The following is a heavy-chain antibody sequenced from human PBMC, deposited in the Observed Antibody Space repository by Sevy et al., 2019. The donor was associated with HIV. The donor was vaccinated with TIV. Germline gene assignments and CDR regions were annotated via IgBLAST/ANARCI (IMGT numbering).Heavy chain of an antibody. J-gene: IGHJ4*02. CDR2: LSFGCGQI. CDR3: AREGCRRPHDY. CDR1: GFAFKDYS. Sequence: GGSLRLSCAASGFAFKDYSMSWIRQAPGKGLEWVATLSFGCGQINYADSVKGRFTISRDNSKNSFYLQMDNLRVEDTALYYCAREGCRRPHDYWGQGTRVTVSS. D-gene: IGHD2-8*01. V-gene: IGHV3-23*01.